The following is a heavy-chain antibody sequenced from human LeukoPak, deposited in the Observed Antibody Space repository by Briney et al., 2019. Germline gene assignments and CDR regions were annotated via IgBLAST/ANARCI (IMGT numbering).Heavy chain of an antibody. J-gene: IGHJ3*01. CDR3: AKDGYYYDSSGYSA. D-gene: IGHD3-22*01. CDR1: GFTFSNYD. V-gene: IGHV3-9*01. Sequence: GGSLRLSCAASGFTFSNYDMGWVRQAPGKGLEWVSGISWNSGSIGYADSVKGRFTISRDNAKNSLYLQMNSLRAEDTALYYCAKDGYYYDSSGYSAWGQGTMVTVSS. CDR2: ISWNSGSI.